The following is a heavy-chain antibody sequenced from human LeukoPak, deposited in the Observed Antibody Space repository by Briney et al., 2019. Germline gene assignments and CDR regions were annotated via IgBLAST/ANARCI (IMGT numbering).Heavy chain of an antibody. Sequence: SETLSITCAVYGGSFSGYYWSWIRQPPGKGLEWIGEINHSGSTNYNPSVKSRVTISVDTSKNQFSLKLSSVTAADTAVYYCARNRPYGDYLRVWGQGTLVTVSS. D-gene: IGHD4-17*01. CDR1: GGSFSGYY. CDR2: INHSGST. CDR3: ARNRPYGDYLRV. V-gene: IGHV4-34*01. J-gene: IGHJ4*02.